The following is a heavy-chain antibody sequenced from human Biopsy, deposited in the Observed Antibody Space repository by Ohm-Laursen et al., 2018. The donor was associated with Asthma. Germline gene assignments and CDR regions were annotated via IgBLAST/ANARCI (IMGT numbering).Heavy chain of an antibody. CDR2: ILFDGRKI. J-gene: IGHJ4*02. CDR3: AKDRVAGRSYYFDY. Sequence: SLRLSCAASGFNFHNYGVNWVRRAPGKGLEWVAQILFDGRKINYPDPVKGRFTTSRDNSKNRVYLQMNSLRPEDTAVYYCAKDRVAGRSYYFDYWGQGSLVSVSS. V-gene: IGHV3-30*18. CDR1: GFNFHNYG. D-gene: IGHD6-13*01.